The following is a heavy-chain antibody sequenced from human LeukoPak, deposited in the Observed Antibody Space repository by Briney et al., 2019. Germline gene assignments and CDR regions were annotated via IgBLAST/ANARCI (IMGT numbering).Heavy chain of an antibody. CDR1: GFTFSSFS. D-gene: IGHD3-10*01. Sequence: GGSLRLSCAASGFTFSSFSMNWVRQAPGKGLEWVSTISTSGAATYYADSVKGRFTISRDNSKNTLYLQMNSLRADDTAVYYCAKKGYAGQGTYSYYFDYWGQGTLVTVSS. V-gene: IGHV3-23*01. J-gene: IGHJ4*02. CDR3: AKKGYAGQGTYSYYFDY. CDR2: ISTSGAAT.